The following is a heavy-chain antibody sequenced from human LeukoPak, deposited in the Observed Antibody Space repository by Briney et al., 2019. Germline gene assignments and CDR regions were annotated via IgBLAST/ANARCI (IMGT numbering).Heavy chain of an antibody. V-gene: IGHV1-2*02. D-gene: IGHD6-19*01. CDR1: GYTFTGYY. Sequence: ASVKVSCKASGYTFTGYYMHWVRQAPEQGLEWVGWINPNSGGTNYAQKFQGRVTMTRDTSISTAYMELSRLRSDDTAVYYCASLAVAGTGGDYWGQGTLVTVSS. CDR2: INPNSGGT. CDR3: ASLAVAGTGGDY. J-gene: IGHJ4*02.